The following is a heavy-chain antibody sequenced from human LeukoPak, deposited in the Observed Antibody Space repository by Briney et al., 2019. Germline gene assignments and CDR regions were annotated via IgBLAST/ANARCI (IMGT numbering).Heavy chain of an antibody. CDR1: GGSISSSSYY. CDR3: ARRLLWFGELNHYYYYGMDV. J-gene: IGHJ6*02. V-gene: IGHV4-39*07. Sequence: SETLSLTCTVSGGSISSSSYYWGWLRQPPGKGLEWIGSIYYSGSTYYNPSLKSRVTISVDTSKNQFSLKLSSVTAADTAVYYCARRLLWFGELNHYYYYGMDVWGQGTTVTVSS. CDR2: IYYSGST. D-gene: IGHD3-10*01.